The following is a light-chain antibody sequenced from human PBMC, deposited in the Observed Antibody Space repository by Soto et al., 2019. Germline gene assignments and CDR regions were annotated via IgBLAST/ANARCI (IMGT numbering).Light chain of an antibody. CDR2: DAS. CDR1: QSINTW. Sequence: DIQMTQSPSTLSASVGDRVTITCRASQSINTWLAWYQQKPGKAPKLLIYDASSLESGVPSRFSGGGSATEFTLHIVRLQPDDFATYYCQNYNSFSRYTFGQGTKLEIK. J-gene: IGKJ2*01. CDR3: QNYNSFSRYT. V-gene: IGKV1-5*01.